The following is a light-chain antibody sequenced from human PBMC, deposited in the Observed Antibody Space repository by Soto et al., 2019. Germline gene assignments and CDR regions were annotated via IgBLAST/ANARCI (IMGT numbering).Light chain of an antibody. V-gene: IGLV1-40*01. J-gene: IGLJ1*01. CDR3: QSYDSSLRGYV. CDR1: SSNIGAGYE. CDR2: ENN. Sequence: QSVLTQPPSVSEAPGQRVTISCTGSSSNIGAGYEAHWYQQVPGTAPKLLIYENNNRPSGVPDRFSGSKSGTSASLAITGLQAEDEAEYYCQSYDSSLRGYVFGTGTKPPS.